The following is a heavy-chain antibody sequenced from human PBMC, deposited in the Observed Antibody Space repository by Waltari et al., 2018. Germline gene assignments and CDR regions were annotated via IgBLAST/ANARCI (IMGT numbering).Heavy chain of an antibody. CDR3: ARGYPFSFYGSGTYYNVYDY. CDR1: GYTFTSYD. V-gene: IGHV1-8*01. CDR2: MNPNSGNT. D-gene: IGHD3-10*01. J-gene: IGHJ4*02. Sequence: QVQLVQSGAEVKKPGASVKVSCRASGYTFTSYDINWVRQDTGQGLEWMGWMNPNSGNTDYAQKFQGRGTMTRNTSISTAYMELSSLRSEDTAVYYCARGYPFSFYGSGTYYNVYDYWGQGTLVTVSS.